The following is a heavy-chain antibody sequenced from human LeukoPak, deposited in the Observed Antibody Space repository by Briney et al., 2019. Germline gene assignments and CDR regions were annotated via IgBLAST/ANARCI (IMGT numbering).Heavy chain of an antibody. CDR1: GFSFSSYG. Sequence: GRSLRLSCAASGFSFSSYGMHWVRQAPGKGLEWVAVISYDGSNKYYADSVKGRFTISRDNSKNTLHMQMNTLRAEDTAMYYSAKALNYYDRAYDMWGQGTVVTVSS. D-gene: IGHD3-22*01. CDR3: AKALNYYDRAYDM. CDR2: ISYDGSNK. J-gene: IGHJ3*02. V-gene: IGHV3-30*18.